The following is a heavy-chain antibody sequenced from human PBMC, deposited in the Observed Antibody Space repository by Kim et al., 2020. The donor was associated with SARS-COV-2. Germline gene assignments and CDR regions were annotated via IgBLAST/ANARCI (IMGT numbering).Heavy chain of an antibody. CDR3: AKDSCSGGSCYSLDS. J-gene: IGHJ4*02. V-gene: IGHV3-33*03. Sequence: GSVKGRFTVSRDNSKNTVYLQMNSLRAEDTAVYFCAKDSCSGGSCYSLDSWGQGVLVTVSS. D-gene: IGHD2-15*01.